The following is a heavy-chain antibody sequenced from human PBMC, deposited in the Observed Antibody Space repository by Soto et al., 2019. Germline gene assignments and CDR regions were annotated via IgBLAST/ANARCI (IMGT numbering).Heavy chain of an antibody. CDR3: ARVPYSSSWYDNWFDP. Sequence: SETLSLTCTVSGGSISSYYWSWIRQPPGKGLEWIGYIYYSGSTNYNPSLKSRVTISVDTSKNQFSLKLSSVTAADTAVYYCARVPYSSSWYDNWFDPWGQGTPVTVSS. CDR2: IYYSGST. V-gene: IGHV4-59*01. J-gene: IGHJ5*02. CDR1: GGSISSYY. D-gene: IGHD6-13*01.